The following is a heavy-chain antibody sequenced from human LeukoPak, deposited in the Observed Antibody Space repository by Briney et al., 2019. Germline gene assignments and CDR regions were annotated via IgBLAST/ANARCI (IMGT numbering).Heavy chain of an antibody. J-gene: IGHJ4*02. CDR1: GFTFSSYA. Sequence: PGESLRLSCAASGFTFSSYAMSWVRQAPGKGLEWVSAISGSGGSTYYADSVKGRFTISRDNSKNTLYLQMNSLRAEDTAVYYCAKARGWLQYFGTDCWGQGTLVTVSS. V-gene: IGHV3-23*01. D-gene: IGHD5-24*01. CDR3: AKARGWLQYFGTDC. CDR2: ISGSGGST.